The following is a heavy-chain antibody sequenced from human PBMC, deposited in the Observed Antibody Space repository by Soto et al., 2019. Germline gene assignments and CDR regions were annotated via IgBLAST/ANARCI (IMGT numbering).Heavy chain of an antibody. V-gene: IGHV3-23*01. Sequence: EVQLLESGGGLVQPGGSLRLSCAASGFTFSSYAMSWVRQAPGKGLEWVSAISASGGSTYYADSVKGRFTISRDNSKNTLFLQMNSLRAEDTAIYYCAKDRAPNDSRGYYSILIDYCGQGTLVTVSS. J-gene: IGHJ4*02. D-gene: IGHD3-22*01. CDR3: AKDRAPNDSRGYYSILIDY. CDR2: ISASGGST. CDR1: GFTFSSYA.